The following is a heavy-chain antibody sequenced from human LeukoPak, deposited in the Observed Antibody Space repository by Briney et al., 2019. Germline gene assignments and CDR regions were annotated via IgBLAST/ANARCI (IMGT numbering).Heavy chain of an antibody. D-gene: IGHD3-3*01. Sequence: GGSLRLSCAASGFTFSSYAMSWVRQAPGKGLEWVSAIGGSGASTYYADSVKGRFTISRDNSKNTLYLQMDNLRVDDSALYYCVRDLRFIGGSDWFDPWGQGTQVIVSS. CDR2: IGGSGAST. CDR3: VRDLRFIGGSDWFDP. V-gene: IGHV3-23*01. CDR1: GFTFSSYA. J-gene: IGHJ5*02.